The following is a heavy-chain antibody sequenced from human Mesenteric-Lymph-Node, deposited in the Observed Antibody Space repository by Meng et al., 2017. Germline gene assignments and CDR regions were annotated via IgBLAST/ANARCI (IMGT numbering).Heavy chain of an antibody. D-gene: IGHD4-17*01. CDR1: GGSISSGDYY. CDR2: IYYSGST. V-gene: IGHV4-30-4*01. J-gene: IGHJ5*02. Sequence: QVQLQRSGPGLVHPSQTLSLTCTVSGGSISSGDYYWSWIRQPPGKGLEWIGYIYYSGSTYSNASLKNRVTISIDRSKNQFSLKLSSVTAADTAVYYCARDRKHYGERGWFDPWGQGTLVTVSS. CDR3: ARDRKHYGERGWFDP.